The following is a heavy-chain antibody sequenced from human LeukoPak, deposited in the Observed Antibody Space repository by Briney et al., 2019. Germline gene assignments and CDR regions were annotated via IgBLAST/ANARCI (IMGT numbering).Heavy chain of an antibody. CDR2: IYTSGSP. V-gene: IGHV4-4*07. J-gene: IGHJ6*03. Sequence: SETLSLTCTVSSGSISSYDWSWIRQPAGKGLEWIGRIYTSGSPNYNPSLKSRVTMSVDTSKNQFSLKLSSVTAADTAVYYCTRGSIAYYYMDVWGKGTTVTISS. CDR1: SGSISSYD. CDR3: TRGSIAYYYMDV. D-gene: IGHD3-22*01.